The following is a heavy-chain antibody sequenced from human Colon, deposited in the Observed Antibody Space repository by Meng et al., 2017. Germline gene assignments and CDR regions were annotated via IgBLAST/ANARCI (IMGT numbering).Heavy chain of an antibody. CDR2: IGHSGIT. CDR3: VRSSGWVRTGFDP. D-gene: IGHD6-19*01. V-gene: IGHV4-38-2*01. Sequence: QVQVQESGPGLVKPSETLSLTCVVSGASISSGNWWNWVRQPPGKGLEWIGSIGHSGITYYTPSLKSRVTVSIDTSKSQFSLKLTSVTAADTAVYYCVRSSGWVRTGFDPWGQGTLVTVSS. CDR1: GASISSGNW. J-gene: IGHJ5*02.